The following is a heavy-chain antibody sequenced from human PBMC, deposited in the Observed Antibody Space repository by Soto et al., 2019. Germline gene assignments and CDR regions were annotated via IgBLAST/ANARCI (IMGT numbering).Heavy chain of an antibody. Sequence: QVQLVQSGAEVKKPGASVKVSCKASGYTFTSYAMHWVRQAPGHRLEWMGWINAGNGNTKYSQKFQGRVTITRDTSASTADMELSSLRSEDTAVYYCARDSSSTLGYWGQGTLVTVSS. CDR2: INAGNGNT. D-gene: IGHD6-13*01. V-gene: IGHV1-3*01. CDR3: ARDSSSTLGY. J-gene: IGHJ4*02. CDR1: GYTFTSYA.